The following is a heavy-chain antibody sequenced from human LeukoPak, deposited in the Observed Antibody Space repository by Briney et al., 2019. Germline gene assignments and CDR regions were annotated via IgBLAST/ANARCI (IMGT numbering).Heavy chain of an antibody. Sequence: SETLSLTCSVSGGSNSSYYWSWIRQRAGKGLEWIGRIYSSGSTNYNPSLKTRVTMSLDTSKNQFTLNLTTVTAADTAVYYCARTSARGAQFDYWGQGTLVTVSS. J-gene: IGHJ4*02. CDR1: GGSNSSYY. D-gene: IGHD3-10*01. CDR3: ARTSARGAQFDY. CDR2: IYSSGST. V-gene: IGHV4-4*07.